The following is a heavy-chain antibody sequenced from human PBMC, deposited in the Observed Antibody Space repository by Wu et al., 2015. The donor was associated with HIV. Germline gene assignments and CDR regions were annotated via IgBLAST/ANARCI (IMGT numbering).Heavy chain of an antibody. D-gene: IGHD3-9*01. CDR2: MNPDNGNT. CDR1: GYTFTNYD. Sequence: QVQLVQSGAEVKKPGASVKVSCKASGYTFTNYDINWVRQAPGQGLEWMGWMNPDNGNTAFAQKFQGRVTMTRNTSISTAYMELRSLRFDDAAVYYCARGLTGPMMTGALRYWGQGTLVAVSP. J-gene: IGHJ4*02. CDR3: ARGLTGPMMTGALRY. V-gene: IGHV1-8*01.